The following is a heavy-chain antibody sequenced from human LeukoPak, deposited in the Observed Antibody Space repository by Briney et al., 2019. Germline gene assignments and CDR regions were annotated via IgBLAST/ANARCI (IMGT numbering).Heavy chain of an antibody. CDR1: GGSISSSSYY. D-gene: IGHD3-22*01. CDR3: ARTAHSPYYYDSSGSLNWFDP. V-gene: IGHV4-39*07. Sequence: SETLSLTCTVSGGSISSSSYYWGWIRQPPGKGLEWIGSIYYSGSTYYNPSLKSRVSISVDTSKNQFSLRLSSVTAADTAVYYCARTAHSPYYYDSSGSLNWFDPWGQGTLVTVSS. CDR2: IYYSGST. J-gene: IGHJ5*02.